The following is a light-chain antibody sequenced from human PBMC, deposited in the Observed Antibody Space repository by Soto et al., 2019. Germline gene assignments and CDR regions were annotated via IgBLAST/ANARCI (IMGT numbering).Light chain of an antibody. V-gene: IGKV3-11*01. CDR2: DAS. J-gene: IGKJ4*01. CDR1: QSVSSY. CDR3: QQRSNWPPGTT. Sequence: EIVLTQSPATLSLSPGERATLSCRASQSVSSYLAWYQQKPGQAPRLLIYDASNRATGIPARFSGSGSGTDFTLTISSLEPEDFAVYYCQQRSNWPPGTTFGGGNKVEIK.